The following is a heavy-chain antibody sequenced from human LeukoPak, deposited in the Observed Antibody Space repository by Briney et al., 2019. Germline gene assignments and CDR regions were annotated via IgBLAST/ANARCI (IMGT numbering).Heavy chain of an antibody. Sequence: SETLSLTCTVSGDSIGTYYWTWIRQPPGKGLEWIGYIYSSGSTNYNPSLKSRVTISVDTSKNQFSLKLSSVTAADTAVYYCARLRQIIYSSGLDVWGKGTTVTVSS. D-gene: IGHD6-19*01. CDR3: ARLRQIIYSSGLDV. CDR1: GDSIGTYY. J-gene: IGHJ6*04. CDR2: IYSSGST. V-gene: IGHV4-59*12.